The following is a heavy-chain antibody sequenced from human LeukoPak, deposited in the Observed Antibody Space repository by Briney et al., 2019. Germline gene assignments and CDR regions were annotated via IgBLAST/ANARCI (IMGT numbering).Heavy chain of an antibody. CDR2: ISAGADTT. CDR3: YGMDV. V-gene: IGHV3-23*01. J-gene: IGHJ6*02. CDR1: RFTFSTYA. Sequence: GGSLRLSCEASRFTFSTYAMTWVRQAPGKGLEWVSSISAGADTTYYADSVKGRFTISRDNSRNTLYLQMSSLRAEDTAVYYSYGMDVWGQGTTVTVSS.